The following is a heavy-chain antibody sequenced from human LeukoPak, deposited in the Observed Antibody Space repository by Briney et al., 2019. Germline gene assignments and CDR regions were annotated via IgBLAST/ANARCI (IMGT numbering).Heavy chain of an antibody. V-gene: IGHV4-38-2*02. CDR1: GYSISSGYY. Sequence: SETLSLTCTVSGYSISSGYYWGWIRQPPGKGLEWIGSIYHSGSTYYNPSLKSRVTISVDTSKNQFSLKLSSVTAADTAVYYCARDIDDSSGYTFDYWGQGTLVTVSS. J-gene: IGHJ4*02. D-gene: IGHD3-22*01. CDR2: IYHSGST. CDR3: ARDIDDSSGYTFDY.